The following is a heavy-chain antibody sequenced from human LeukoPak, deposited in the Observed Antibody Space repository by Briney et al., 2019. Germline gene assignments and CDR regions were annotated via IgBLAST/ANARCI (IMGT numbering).Heavy chain of an antibody. D-gene: IGHD3-22*01. J-gene: IGHJ4*02. CDR3: ARMESSGYSLPDY. CDR2: IYYSGST. CDR1: GGSINSGGYY. Sequence: PSETLSLTCTVSGGSINSGGYYWNWIRQLPGKGLEWIGYIYYSGSTHYNPSLKSRVTISVDTSKNQFSLKLSSVTAADTAVYYCARMESSGYSLPDYWGQGTQVTVSS. V-gene: IGHV4-31*03.